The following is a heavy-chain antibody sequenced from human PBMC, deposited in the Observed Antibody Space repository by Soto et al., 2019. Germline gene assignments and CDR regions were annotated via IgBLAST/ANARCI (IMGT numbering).Heavy chain of an antibody. CDR2: IKSKPAGGTI. CDR3: ATGGYYFDY. CDR1: GFTFSNAW. V-gene: IGHV3-15*07. J-gene: IGHJ4*02. Sequence: GGSLRLSCAGSGFTFSNAWMSWVRQVPGMRLEWVGRIKSKPAGGTIDYPAPVKGRFTLSRDDSKSTVYLQMNSLTTDDTGVYYCATGGYYFDYWGQGTLVTVSS.